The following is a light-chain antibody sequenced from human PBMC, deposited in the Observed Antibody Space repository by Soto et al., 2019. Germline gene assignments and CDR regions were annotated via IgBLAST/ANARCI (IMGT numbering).Light chain of an antibody. CDR3: QQYGSSPLT. J-gene: IGKJ4*01. CDR1: QSVTNSY. V-gene: IGKV3-20*01. Sequence: EIVFTQSPGPLSPSPGGRVPLSCRASQSVTNSYVAWYQQKPGQAPRLLIYDAATRATGITDRFSGSGSGTDFSLTISRLEPEDLAVYFCQQYGSSPLTFGGGTKVDIK. CDR2: DAA.